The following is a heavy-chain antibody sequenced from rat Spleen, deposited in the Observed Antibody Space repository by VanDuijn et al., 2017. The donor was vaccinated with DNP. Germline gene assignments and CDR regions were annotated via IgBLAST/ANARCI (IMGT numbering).Heavy chain of an antibody. CDR3: TTLAFSYSSGDDY. CDR1: GFTFSDFN. CDR2: ILYDSSST. Sequence: EVKLVESGGGLVQPGRSLKLSCAASGFTFSDFNMAWVRQAPKKGLEWVANILYDSSSTYYGESVKGRFTISRDNAKRTLYLQMDSLRSEDTATYYCTTLAFSYSSGDDYWGQGVMVTVSS. D-gene: IGHD1-1*01. J-gene: IGHJ2*01. V-gene: IGHV5S10*01.